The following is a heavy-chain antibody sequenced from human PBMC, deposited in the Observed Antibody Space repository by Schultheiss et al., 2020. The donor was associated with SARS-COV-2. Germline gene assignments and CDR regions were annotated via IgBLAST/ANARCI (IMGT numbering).Heavy chain of an antibody. CDR1: GGSISSYY. J-gene: IGHJ4*02. D-gene: IGHD6-19*01. CDR3: ARGGAVAGSYYFDY. V-gene: IGHV4-59*12. CDR2: IYYSGST. Sequence: SETLSLTCTVSGGSISSYYWSWIRQPPGKGLEWIGYIYYSGSTNYNPSLKSRVTISVDTSKNQFSLKLSSVTAADTAVYYCARGGAVAGSYYFDYWGQGTLVTVSS.